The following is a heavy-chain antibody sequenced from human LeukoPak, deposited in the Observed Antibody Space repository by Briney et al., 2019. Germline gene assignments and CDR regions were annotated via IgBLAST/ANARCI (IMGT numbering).Heavy chain of an antibody. CDR3: ARDQDCDY. J-gene: IGHJ4*02. D-gene: IGHD2-21*01. V-gene: IGHV3-21*01. CDR1: GFTFSSYS. CDR2: ISSSGGSYI. Sequence: GGSLRLSCAVSGFTFSSYSMNWVRQAPGKGLEWVSSISSSGGSYIYYADSVKGRFTISRDNARNSLYLQMNSPRADDTAVYYCARDQDCDYWGQGTLVTVSS.